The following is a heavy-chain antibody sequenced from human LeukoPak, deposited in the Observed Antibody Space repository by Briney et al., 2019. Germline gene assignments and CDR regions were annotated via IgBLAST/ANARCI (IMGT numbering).Heavy chain of an antibody. J-gene: IGHJ4*02. V-gene: IGHV3-66*02. D-gene: IGHD6-19*01. Sequence: GGSLRLSCAASGFTVSSNYMSWVRQAPGKGLEWVSVIYSGGSTYYADSVKGRFTISGDNSKNTLYLQMNSLRAEDTAVYYCASKTGYSSGWAAPFWGQGTLVTVSS. CDR2: IYSGGST. CDR3: ASKTGYSSGWAAPF. CDR1: GFTVSSNY.